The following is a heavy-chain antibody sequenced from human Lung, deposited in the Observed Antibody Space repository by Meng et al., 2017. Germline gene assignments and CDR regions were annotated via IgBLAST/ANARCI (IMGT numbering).Heavy chain of an antibody. CDR1: GFTFSTAW. CDR2: MKSNVDGGTV. V-gene: IGHV3-15*01. Sequence: LTLVESWGGFVKPGGSLRLSCAASGFTFSTAWMTWVRQAPGKGLEWIGRMKSNVDGGTVDYAAAVKGRFFISRDDSENTFYLQMNSLKTEDTAVYYCSGHVDYWGHGTLVTVSS. CDR3: SGHVDY. J-gene: IGHJ4*01.